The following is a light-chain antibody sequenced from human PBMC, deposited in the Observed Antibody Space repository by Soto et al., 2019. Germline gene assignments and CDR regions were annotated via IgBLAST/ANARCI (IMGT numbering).Light chain of an antibody. CDR1: SSSIGTNY. CDR2: KSN. CDR3: ASWDDSLSGYV. V-gene: IGLV1-47*01. Sequence: QSALTQPPSASGTPGQRVTISCSGSSSSIGTNYVYWYQQFPGTAPKLLIYKSNQRPSGVPDRFSGSKSGTSASLAISGLRSEDEADYHCASWDDSLSGYVFGTGTKVTVL. J-gene: IGLJ1*01.